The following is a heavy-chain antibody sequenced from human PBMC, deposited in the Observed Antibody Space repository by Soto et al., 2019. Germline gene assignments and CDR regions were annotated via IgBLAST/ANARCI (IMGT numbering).Heavy chain of an antibody. CDR3: AHRLGGTSTSGGAIDI. J-gene: IGHJ3*02. Sequence: QITLKESGPSLVEPTQTLTLTCTFSGFSLTTGGAGVGWIRQPPGKALEWLALIYWNDVKRYIPSLKSRLTIPKDTSKNQVVLTMTNMDPVDTATYFCAHRLGGTSTSGGAIDIWGQGTMVIVSS. V-gene: IGHV2-5*01. CDR2: IYWNDVK. CDR1: GFSLTTGGAG. D-gene: IGHD3-16*01.